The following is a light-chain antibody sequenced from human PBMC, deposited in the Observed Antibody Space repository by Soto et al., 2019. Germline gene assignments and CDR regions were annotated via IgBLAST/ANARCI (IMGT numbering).Light chain of an antibody. CDR2: DAS. V-gene: IGKV3D-20*01. Sequence: EIVFTQSPVTLSLSPGERGTLSCGASQSVSSSYLAWYHQKPGMAPRLLMYDASSRATGTPDRFSGSGSGTDFTLTISRLEPEDVAVYYCQQYGSSPLTFGQGTRVEIK. CDR1: QSVSSSY. J-gene: IGKJ5*01. CDR3: QQYGSSPLT.